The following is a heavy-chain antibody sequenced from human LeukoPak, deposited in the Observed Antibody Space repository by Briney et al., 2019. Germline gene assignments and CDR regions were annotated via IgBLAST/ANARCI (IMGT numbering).Heavy chain of an antibody. CDR3: ARDRLSYCSGGSCYSAGALDI. CDR1: GFTFNNYG. J-gene: IGHJ3*02. V-gene: IGHV3-33*01. CDR2: IWYDGSNK. Sequence: PGGSLRLSCAASGFTFNNYGMHWVRQAPGEGLEWVAVIWYDGSNKYYADSVKGRFTISRDNSKNTLYLQMNSLRAEDTAVYYCARDRLSYCSGGSCYSAGALDIWGQGTMVTVSS. D-gene: IGHD2-15*01.